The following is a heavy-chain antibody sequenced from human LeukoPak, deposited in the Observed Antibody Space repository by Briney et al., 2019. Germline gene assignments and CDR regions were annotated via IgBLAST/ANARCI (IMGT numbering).Heavy chain of an antibody. CDR1: GFTFSSYA. Sequence: PGGSLRLSCAASGFTFSSYAMSWVRQAPGKGLEWVSAISGSGGSTYYADSVKGRFTISRDNSKNTLYLQMNSLRAEDTAVYYYAKGDCSSTSCYTSPFDYWGQGTLVTVSS. J-gene: IGHJ4*02. V-gene: IGHV3-23*01. D-gene: IGHD2-2*02. CDR3: AKGDCSSTSCYTSPFDY. CDR2: ISGSGGST.